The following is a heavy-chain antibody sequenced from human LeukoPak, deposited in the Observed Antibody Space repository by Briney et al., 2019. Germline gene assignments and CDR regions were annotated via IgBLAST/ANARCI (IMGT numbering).Heavy chain of an antibody. Sequence: SETLSLTCTVSGDSISNYCWSWIRQPPGKGLEWIGYIYNSGSTNYNPSLKSRVTFSLDTSKNQISLKLSSVTAADTAVYYCAGSSSSGAFDIWGQGTMVTVSS. J-gene: IGHJ3*02. V-gene: IGHV4-59*01. CDR1: GDSISNYC. CDR3: AGSSSSGAFDI. CDR2: IYNSGST. D-gene: IGHD6-6*01.